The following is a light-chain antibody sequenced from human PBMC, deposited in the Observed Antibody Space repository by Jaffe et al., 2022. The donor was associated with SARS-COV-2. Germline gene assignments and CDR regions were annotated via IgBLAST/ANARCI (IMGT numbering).Light chain of an antibody. CDR3: QSADSAGSYVV. Sequence: SYELAQPPSVSVSPGQTARITCSGDALSKQYAYWYQEKPGQAPVMVIYKDSERPSGIPERFSGASSGATVTLTISEAQIEDEAVYHCQSADSAGSYVVFGGGTKVTVL. CDR2: KDS. V-gene: IGLV3-25*03. CDR1: ALSKQY. J-gene: IGLJ3*02.